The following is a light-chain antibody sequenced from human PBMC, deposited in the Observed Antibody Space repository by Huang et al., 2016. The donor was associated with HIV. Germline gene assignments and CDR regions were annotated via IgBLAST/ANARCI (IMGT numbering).Light chain of an antibody. Sequence: EIVMTQSPATLSVSPGERATLSCRASQSVSSNLAWYQQRPGQAPRLLIYGASTRATGIAARFSGSGSGTEFTLTISSLQSEDLVLYYCQQYNNWPGLTFGGGTKVEIK. V-gene: IGKV3-15*01. CDR2: GAS. CDR1: QSVSSN. CDR3: QQYNNWPGLT. J-gene: IGKJ4*01.